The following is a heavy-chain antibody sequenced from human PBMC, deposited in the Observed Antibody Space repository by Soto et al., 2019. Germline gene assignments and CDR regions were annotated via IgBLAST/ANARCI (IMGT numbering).Heavy chain of an antibody. CDR2: INPTGEST. CDR3: ATEPPDNDDVDYPHAFEI. CDR1: GDTFSTHY. D-gene: IGHD3-16*01. V-gene: IGHV1-46*01. J-gene: IGHJ3*02. Sequence: VQLVQSGAEVKKPGTSVRISCKASGDTFSTHYVNWVRQAPGQGLEWIGIINPTGESTSSAQKCQDRGPLTRDTSTRTVDMELDSLTSEDTAVYLCATEPPDNDDVDYPHAFEIWGQGTLVTVSS.